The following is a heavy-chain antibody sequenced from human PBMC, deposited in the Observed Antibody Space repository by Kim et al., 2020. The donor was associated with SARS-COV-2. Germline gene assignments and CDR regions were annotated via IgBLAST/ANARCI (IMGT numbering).Heavy chain of an antibody. Sequence: ASVKVSCKASGYTFTSYAMNWVRQAPGQGLEWMGWINTNTGNPTYAQGFTGRFVFSLDTSVSTAYLQISSLKAEDTAVYYCARVNHDYGDYAELYYYYMDVWGKGTTVTVSS. CDR2: INTNTGNP. CDR3: ARVNHDYGDYAELYYYYMDV. J-gene: IGHJ6*03. V-gene: IGHV7-4-1*02. CDR1: GYTFTSYA. D-gene: IGHD4-17*01.